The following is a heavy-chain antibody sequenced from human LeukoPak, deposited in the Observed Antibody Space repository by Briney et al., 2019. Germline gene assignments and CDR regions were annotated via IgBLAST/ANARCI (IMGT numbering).Heavy chain of an antibody. Sequence: EAGGSLRLSCAASGFTFSSYAMSWARQAPGKGLEWVSAISGSGGSTYYADSVKGRFTISRDNAKNSLYLQMNSLRAEDTAVYYCARDAYCGGDCYLDYWGQGTLVTVSS. CDR3: ARDAYCGGDCYLDY. D-gene: IGHD2-21*02. CDR1: GFTFSSYA. V-gene: IGHV3-23*01. J-gene: IGHJ4*02. CDR2: ISGSGGST.